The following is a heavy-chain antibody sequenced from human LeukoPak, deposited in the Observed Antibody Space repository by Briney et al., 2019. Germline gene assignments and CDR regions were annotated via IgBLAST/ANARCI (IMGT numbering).Heavy chain of an antibody. CDR2: IYYSGST. V-gene: IGHV4-59*01. CDR1: GGSISRYY. J-gene: IGHJ5*02. D-gene: IGHD3-3*01. Sequence: SETLSLTCSVSGGSISRYYWSRIRQPPGKGLEWIGCIYYSGSTKYNPSLKSRVTISADTSKNQFFLKLSSVTAADTAVYYCARGFKEDDFWSGYPFYNWFDPWGRGTLVTVSS. CDR3: ARGFKEDDFWSGYPFYNWFDP.